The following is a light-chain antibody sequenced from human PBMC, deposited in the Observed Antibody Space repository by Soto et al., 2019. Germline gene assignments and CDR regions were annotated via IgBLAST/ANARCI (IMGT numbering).Light chain of an antibody. Sequence: DIPMTQSPSSLSASVGDRVTITCRASQGISHYLAWYQQRTGQVPKLLIYDANILQSGVPSRFSGSGSRTDSTLTISSLQPEDVATYYCKKYNSPPRTFGQGTKVEIK. CDR3: KKYNSPPRT. CDR1: QGISHY. V-gene: IGKV1-27*01. J-gene: IGKJ1*01. CDR2: DAN.